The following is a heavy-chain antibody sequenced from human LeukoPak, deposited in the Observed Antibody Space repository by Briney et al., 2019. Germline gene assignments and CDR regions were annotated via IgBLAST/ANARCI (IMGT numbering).Heavy chain of an antibody. CDR2: IYYSGST. Sequence: SETLTLTCTVSGDSSSRYYWRWLRQPPGKGLEWIGYIYYSGSTNYNPSLKSRVTISVDTSKNQFSLKLSSVTAADTAVYFCARDGVVVMRASDLWGPGTMVTVSS. CDR1: GDSSSRYY. V-gene: IGHV4-59*01. D-gene: IGHD3-22*01. J-gene: IGHJ3*01. CDR3: ARDGVVVMRASDL.